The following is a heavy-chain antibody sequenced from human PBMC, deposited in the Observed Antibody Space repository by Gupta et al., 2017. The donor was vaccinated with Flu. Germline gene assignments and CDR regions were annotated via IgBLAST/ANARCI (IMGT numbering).Heavy chain of an antibody. D-gene: IGHD3-9*01. J-gene: IGHJ4*02. CDR1: GFTISDAW. V-gene: IGHV3-15*01. Sequence: EVQLVESGGDLVKPGESLKLACAASGFTISDAWLSWVRQAPGKGLEWVVRIKSKNDGGTTDYAAPVKGRFTVSRDDSKNTLFLQMNSLKSEDTAVYFCSTDRHYDVLTGSYKMKQFDSWGQGTLVTVSS. CDR3: STDRHYDVLTGSYKMKQFDS. CDR2: IKSKNDGGTT.